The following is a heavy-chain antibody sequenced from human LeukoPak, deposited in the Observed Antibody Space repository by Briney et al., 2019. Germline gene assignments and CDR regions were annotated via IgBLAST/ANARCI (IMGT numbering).Heavy chain of an antibody. CDR1: GYTFTGYY. D-gene: IGHD3-22*01. V-gene: IGHV1-2*02. CDR2: VNPNSGGT. J-gene: IGHJ4*02. Sequence: ASVKVSCKASGYTFTGYYMHWVRQAPGQGLEWMGWVNPNSGGTNYAQKFQGRVTMTRDTSISTAYMELSRLRSDDTAVYYCARDDWYYYDSSGYYSFDYWGQGTLVTVSS. CDR3: ARDDWYYYDSSGYYSFDY.